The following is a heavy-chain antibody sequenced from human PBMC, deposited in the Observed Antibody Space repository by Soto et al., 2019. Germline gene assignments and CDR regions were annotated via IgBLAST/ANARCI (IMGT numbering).Heavy chain of an antibody. J-gene: IGHJ5*02. CDR2: IYYSGST. CDR1: GGSISSSSYY. Sequence: SETLSLTCTVSGGSISSSSYYWGWIRQPPGKGLEWIGSIYYSGSTYYNPSLKSRVTISVDTSKNQFSLKLSSVPAADTAVYYCARRNPLPAANWFDPWGQGTLVTVSS. CDR3: ARRNPLPAANWFDP. D-gene: IGHD2-2*01. V-gene: IGHV4-39*01.